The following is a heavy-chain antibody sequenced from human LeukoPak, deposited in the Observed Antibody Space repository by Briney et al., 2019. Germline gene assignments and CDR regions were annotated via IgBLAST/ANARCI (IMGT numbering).Heavy chain of an antibody. J-gene: IGHJ4*02. V-gene: IGHV3-30-3*01. CDR3: ARDSYGSGSLDY. D-gene: IGHD3-10*01. CDR2: ISYDGSNK. Sequence: GRSLRLSCAASGFTFSSYAMHWVRQAPGKGLEWVAVISYDGSNKYYADSVKGRFTISRDNSKNTLYLQMNSLRAEDTAVYYYARDSYGSGSLDYWGQGTLVTVSS. CDR1: GFTFSSYA.